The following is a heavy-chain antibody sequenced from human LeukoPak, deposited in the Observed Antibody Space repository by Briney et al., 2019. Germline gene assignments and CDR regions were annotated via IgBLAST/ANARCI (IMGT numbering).Heavy chain of an antibody. J-gene: IGHJ5*02. D-gene: IGHD4-17*01. V-gene: IGHV4-59*01. Sequence: PSETLSLTCTVYGGSISSYYWSWIRQPPGKGMEWIGYIYYSGSTNYNPSLKSRVTISVDTSKNQFSLKLSSVTAADTAVYYCARDVPHYGGWDNNWFDPWGQGTLVTVSS. CDR1: GGSISSYY. CDR2: IYYSGST. CDR3: ARDVPHYGGWDNNWFDP.